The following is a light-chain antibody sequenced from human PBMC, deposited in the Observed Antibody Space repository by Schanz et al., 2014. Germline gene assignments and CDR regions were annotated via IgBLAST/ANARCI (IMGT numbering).Light chain of an antibody. CDR3: ETWDSRTRGV. V-gene: IGLV4-60*03. Sequence: QPVLTQSSSASASLGSSVRLTCTLSYGHSGYVVAWHQQQPGKAPRFLMRLEDSGRYKKGSGIPDRFAGSSSGADRYLSISNLQSEDEAHYYCETWDSRTRGVFGGGTKLTVL. J-gene: IGLJ3*02. CDR2: LEDSGRY. CDR1: YGHSGYV.